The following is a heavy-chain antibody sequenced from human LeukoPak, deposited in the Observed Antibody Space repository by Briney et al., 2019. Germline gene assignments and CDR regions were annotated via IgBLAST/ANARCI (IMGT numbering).Heavy chain of an antibody. CDR3: AKAIDY. V-gene: IGHV3-48*03. CDR1: GFTFSSYE. CDR2: ISSSGSTI. Sequence: GGSLRLSCAATGFTFSSYEMNWVRQAPGKGLEWVSYISSSGSTIYYADSVKGRFTISKDDAKNSLYPQMNSLRADDTAVYYCAKAIDYWGLGTLVTVSS. J-gene: IGHJ4*02.